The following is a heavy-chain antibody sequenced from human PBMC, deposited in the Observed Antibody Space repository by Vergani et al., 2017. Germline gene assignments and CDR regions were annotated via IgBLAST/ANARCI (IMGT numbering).Heavy chain of an antibody. CDR3: ARDYILTGYVDY. CDR2: ISSGSSYI. Sequence: EVQLVESGGGLVKPGGSLRLSCAASGFTFSSYSMNWVRQAPGKGLEWVSSISSGSSYIYYADSVKGRFTISRDNAKNSLYLQMNSLRAEDTAVYYCARDYILTGYVDYWGQGTLVTVSS. CDR1: GFTFSSYS. V-gene: IGHV3-21*01. J-gene: IGHJ4*02. D-gene: IGHD3-9*01.